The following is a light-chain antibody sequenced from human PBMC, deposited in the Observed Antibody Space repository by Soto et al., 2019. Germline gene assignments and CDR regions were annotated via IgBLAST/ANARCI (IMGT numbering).Light chain of an antibody. J-gene: IGLJ1*01. CDR1: SGDIGSYNR. CDR2: EVT. CDR3: SSYTNINTSACV. Sequence: QSALTQPASVSGSPGQSITISCTGTSGDIGSYNRVSWYQQHPGKAPKLIIYEVTDRPSGVSNRFSGSKSGNTASLTISGLQAEDEAVYYCSSYTNINTSACVFGTGTKVTVL. V-gene: IGLV2-14*01.